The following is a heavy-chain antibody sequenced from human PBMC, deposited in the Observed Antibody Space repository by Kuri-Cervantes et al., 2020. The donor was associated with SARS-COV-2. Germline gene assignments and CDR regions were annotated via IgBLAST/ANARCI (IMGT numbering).Heavy chain of an antibody. V-gene: IGHV1-69*05. Sequence: SVKVSCKASGGTFSSYAISWVRQAPGQGLEWMGGIIPIFGTANYAQKFQGRVTITMDESTSTAYMELSSLRSEDTAVYYCARSRFGDYLDAFDIWGQGTMVTVSS. CDR1: GGTFSSYA. J-gene: IGHJ3*02. CDR2: IIPIFGTA. D-gene: IGHD3-10*01. CDR3: ARSRFGDYLDAFDI.